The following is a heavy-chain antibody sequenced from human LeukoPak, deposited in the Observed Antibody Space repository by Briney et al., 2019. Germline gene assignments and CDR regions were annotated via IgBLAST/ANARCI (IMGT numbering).Heavy chain of an antibody. CDR1: GGSISSGSHY. D-gene: IGHD6-19*01. J-gene: IGHJ5*02. CDR3: ARTLSSSGWSDWFDP. V-gene: IGHV4-39*01. Sequence: SETLSLTCTVSGGSISSGSHYWGWIRQPPGKELEWIVNIYYSGNSYYNPSLKSRVTISVDASKNQFSLKLSSVTAADTTVYYCARTLSSSGWSDWFDPWGQGTLVTVSS. CDR2: IYYSGNS.